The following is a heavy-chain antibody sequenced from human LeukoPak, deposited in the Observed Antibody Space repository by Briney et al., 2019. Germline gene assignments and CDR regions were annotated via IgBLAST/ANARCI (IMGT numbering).Heavy chain of an antibody. CDR2: ISAYNGNT. D-gene: IGHD3-22*01. CDR3: ARDLQGITMIVGLPGDDAFDI. J-gene: IGHJ3*02. V-gene: IGHV1-18*01. CDR1: GYTFTSYG. Sequence: ASVKVSCKASGYTFTSYGISWVRQAPGQGLEWMGWISAYNGNTNYAQKLQGRVTMTTDTSTSTAYMELRSLRSDDTAVYYCARDLQGITMIVGLPGDDAFDIWGQGTMVTVSS.